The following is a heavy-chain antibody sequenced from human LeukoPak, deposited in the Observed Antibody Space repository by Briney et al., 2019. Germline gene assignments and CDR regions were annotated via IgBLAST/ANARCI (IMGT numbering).Heavy chain of an antibody. J-gene: IGHJ4*02. CDR2: ISWNSGTI. Sequence: GRSLRLSCAASGYTFDDYAMHWVRQAPGKGLEWVSGISWNSGTIDYADSVKGRFTISRDNSKNTLYLQMNSLRAEDTAVYYCAKEGYDSSGYYLDYWGQGTLITVSS. CDR3: AKEGYDSSGYYLDY. D-gene: IGHD3-22*01. V-gene: IGHV3-9*01. CDR1: GYTFDDYA.